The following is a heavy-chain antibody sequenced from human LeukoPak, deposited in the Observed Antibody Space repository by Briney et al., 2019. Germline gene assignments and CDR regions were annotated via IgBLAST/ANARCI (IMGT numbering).Heavy chain of an antibody. D-gene: IGHD1-26*01. Sequence: GGSLRLSCAASGFIFSSYAMSWVRQAPGKGLEWVSTISGSGGSTYYADSVKGRFTISRDNSKNTLYLQMNSLRAEDTAVYYCAKAVGFWDFDLWGRGTLVTVSS. J-gene: IGHJ2*01. CDR2: ISGSGGST. V-gene: IGHV3-23*01. CDR1: GFIFSSYA. CDR3: AKAVGFWDFDL.